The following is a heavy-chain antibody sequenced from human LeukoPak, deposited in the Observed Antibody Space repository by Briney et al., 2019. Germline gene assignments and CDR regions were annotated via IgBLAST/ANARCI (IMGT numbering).Heavy chain of an antibody. CDR1: GGSISSYY. J-gene: IGHJ4*02. CDR2: IYYSGIT. D-gene: IGHD3-22*01. V-gene: IGHV4-59*01. CDR3: ARLRALSYYDSSGDLYYFEY. Sequence: PSETLSLTCTVSGGSISSYYWSWLRQPPGEGLEWIGFIYYSGITDYNPSLKSRVTISVDTSKNQFSLKLTSVTAAHTAVYYCARLRALSYYDSSGDLYYFEYWGQGTLVTVSS.